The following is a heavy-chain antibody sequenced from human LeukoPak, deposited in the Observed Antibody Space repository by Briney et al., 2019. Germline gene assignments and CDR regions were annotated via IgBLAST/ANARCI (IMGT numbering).Heavy chain of an antibody. Sequence: NAGGSLRLSCAASGFTFSSYAMSWVRQAPGKGLEWIGEINHSGSTNYNPSLKSRVTISVDTSKNQFSLKLSSVTAADTAVYYCARGHMATIIWASRQYYFDYWGQGTLVTVSS. D-gene: IGHD5-24*01. J-gene: IGHJ4*02. CDR3: ARGHMATIIWASRQYYFDY. CDR2: INHSGST. CDR1: GFTFSSYA. V-gene: IGHV4-34*01.